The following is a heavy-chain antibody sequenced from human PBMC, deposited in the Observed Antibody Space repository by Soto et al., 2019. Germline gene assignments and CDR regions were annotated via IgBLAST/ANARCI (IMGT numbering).Heavy chain of an antibody. D-gene: IGHD2-2*01. Sequence: QVQLQESGPGLVKPSQTLSLTCTVSGGFISSGDYYWNWIRQLPGKGLEWIGYIEHSGSSFYNPSLKGRVALALDTSKNQFSLKMNSVPAADTAVYYCAREVVPATVDFCYSDIDFWGKGTTVTVSS. CDR3: AREVVPATVDFCYSDIDF. CDR1: GGFISSGDYY. J-gene: IGHJ6*03. V-gene: IGHV4-31*03. CDR2: IEHSGSS.